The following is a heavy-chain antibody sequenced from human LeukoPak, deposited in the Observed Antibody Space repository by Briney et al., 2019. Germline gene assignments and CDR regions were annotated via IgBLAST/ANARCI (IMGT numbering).Heavy chain of an antibody. CDR3: ARDVGSGNYYNCFDY. Sequence: ASVKVSCKASGYTFMDYYLHWVRHAPRQGLEWMGWLNPISGGTNSAQKFQGRVTMTRDTSISTAYMELSGLRSDDTAVYYCARDVGSGNYYNCFDYWGQGTLVTVSS. V-gene: IGHV1-2*02. D-gene: IGHD3-10*01. J-gene: IGHJ4*02. CDR2: LNPISGGT. CDR1: GYTFMDYY.